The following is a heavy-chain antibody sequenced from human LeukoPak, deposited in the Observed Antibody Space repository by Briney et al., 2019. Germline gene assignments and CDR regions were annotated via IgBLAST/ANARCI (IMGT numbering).Heavy chain of an antibody. J-gene: IGHJ3*02. CDR1: GGSISSYY. CDR3: ARLSTGPNGLGAFDI. V-gene: IGHV4-59*08. D-gene: IGHD1-7*01. Sequence: SETLSLTCTVSGGSISSYYWSWIRQPPGKGLEWIGNIYKSGSTNYNPSLKSRVTMSVDTSKNQFSLRLNSVTAADTAVYYCARLSTGPNGLGAFDIWGQGKMVTVSS. CDR2: IYKSGST.